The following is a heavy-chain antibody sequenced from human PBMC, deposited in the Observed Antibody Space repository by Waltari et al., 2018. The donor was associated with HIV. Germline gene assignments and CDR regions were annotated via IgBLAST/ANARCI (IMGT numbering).Heavy chain of an antibody. CDR1: RYRLTDLP. Sequence: QVHLAQSGAEVKKPGASVTVSCKVARYRLTDLPMHWVRQAPGKGLEWVGSSDREINAPSRYAQMVRRRVTMTEGTPTYTAYMEVSGLMSEDTAIYYCATQKFWSRRNYHCDYWGQGTLVTVS. CDR3: ATQKFWSRRNYHCDY. J-gene: IGHJ4*01. CDR2: SDREINAP. D-gene: IGHD1-7*01. V-gene: IGHV1-24*01.